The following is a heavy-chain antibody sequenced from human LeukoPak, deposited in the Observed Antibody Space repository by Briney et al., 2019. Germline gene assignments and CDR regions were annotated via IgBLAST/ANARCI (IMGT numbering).Heavy chain of an antibody. D-gene: IGHD3-10*01. J-gene: IGHJ5*02. CDR1: GFTFSSYA. CDR2: ISGSGGST. Sequence: GGSLRLSCAASGFTFSSYAMSWVRQAPGKGLEWVSAISGSGGSTYYADSVKGRFTISRDNSKNTLYLQMNSLRAEDTAVYYCAKDENYGSGSYYTNWFDPWGQGTLVTVS. CDR3: AKDENYGSGSYYTNWFDP. V-gene: IGHV3-23*01.